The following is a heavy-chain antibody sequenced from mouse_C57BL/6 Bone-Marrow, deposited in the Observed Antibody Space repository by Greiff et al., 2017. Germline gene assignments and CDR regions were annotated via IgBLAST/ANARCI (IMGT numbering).Heavy chain of an antibody. V-gene: IGHV1-4*01. Sequence: VQLQQSGAELARPGASVKMSCKASGYTFTSYTMHWVKQRPGQGLEWIGYINSSSGYTKYNQKFKDKATLTADKSSSTAYMQLSSLTSEDSAVYYCAQRGYFDYWGQGTTLTVSS. CDR2: INSSSGYT. CDR1: GYTFTSYT. J-gene: IGHJ2*01. CDR3: AQRGYFDY.